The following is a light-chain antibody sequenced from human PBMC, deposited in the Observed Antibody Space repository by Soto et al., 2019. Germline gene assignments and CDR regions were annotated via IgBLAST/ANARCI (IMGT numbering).Light chain of an antibody. CDR3: QQSYSMPWT. CDR2: AAS. CDR1: QIISTS. Sequence: IQITQSPSSLSASVGDRVTITCRASQIISTSLNWYQQKPGKAPNLLIYAASSLQSGVPSRFSGSGSGTDFTLTISSLQPEDFATYYCQQSYSMPWTLGQGTKVDIK. V-gene: IGKV1-39*01. J-gene: IGKJ1*01.